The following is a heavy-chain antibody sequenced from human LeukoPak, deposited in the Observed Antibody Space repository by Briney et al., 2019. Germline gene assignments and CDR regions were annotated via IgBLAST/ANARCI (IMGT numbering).Heavy chain of an antibody. CDR1: GGSISSGAFC. CDR3: ARGRETTMGLYFFDY. Sequence: SETLSLTCTVSGGSISSGAFCWGWIRQVPGKGLEWFGYIYYTGSTYYNPSIKSRVTISLDTSKNQFSLRVSSVTAADTAMYHCARGRETTMGLYFFDYWGQGTLVTVSS. J-gene: IGHJ4*02. D-gene: IGHD5-18*01. CDR2: IYYTGST. V-gene: IGHV4-31*03.